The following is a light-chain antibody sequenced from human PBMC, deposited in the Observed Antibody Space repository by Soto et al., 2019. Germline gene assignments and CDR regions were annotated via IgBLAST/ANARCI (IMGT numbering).Light chain of an antibody. CDR1: QTVFDSSNNKDY. V-gene: IGKV4-1*01. CDR3: QQYYNTPRT. CDR2: WAS. J-gene: IGKJ1*01. Sequence: DIVMTQSPDSLAVSLGERATMSCKSSQTVFDSSNNKDYLRWYQHKAGQPPKLLIYWASTREFGVPDRFSGSGSGTDFTLTISSLQAEDVAVYYCQQYYNTPRTFGHGTKVEIK.